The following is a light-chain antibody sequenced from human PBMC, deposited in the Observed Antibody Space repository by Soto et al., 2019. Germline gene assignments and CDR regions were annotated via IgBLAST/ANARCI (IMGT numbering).Light chain of an antibody. V-gene: IGLV1-44*01. CDR1: GSNIGRNS. Sequence: QSVLTQPPSASGTPGQRVTISCSGSGSNIGRNSVNWYQQLPGAAPKLLIYNNNQRPSGVPDRFSGSKSGASGFLAISGLQSGDAADYYCAAWDDSLNGYVFGSGTKLTVL. CDR2: NNN. J-gene: IGLJ1*01. CDR3: AAWDDSLNGYV.